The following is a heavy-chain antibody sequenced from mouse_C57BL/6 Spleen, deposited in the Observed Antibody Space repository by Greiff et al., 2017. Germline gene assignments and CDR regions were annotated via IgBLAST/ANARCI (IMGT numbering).Heavy chain of an antibody. CDR3: ARDYYGSSYGGFDY. CDR1: GFTFSDYG. V-gene: IGHV5-17*01. D-gene: IGHD1-1*01. CDR2: ISSGSSTI. Sequence: DVQLVESGGGLVKPGGSLKLSCAASGFTFSDYGMHWVRQAPEKGLEWVAYISSGSSTIYYADTVKGRFTISRDNAKNTLFLQMTSLRSEDTAMYYCARDYYGSSYGGFDYWGQGTTLTVSS. J-gene: IGHJ2*01.